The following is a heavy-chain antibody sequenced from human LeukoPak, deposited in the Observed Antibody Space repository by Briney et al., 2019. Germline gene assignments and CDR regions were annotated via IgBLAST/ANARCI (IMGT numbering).Heavy chain of an antibody. CDR1: RYSFTSYW. D-gene: IGHD2-2*01. Sequence: GESLKISCKGSRYSFTSYWIGWVRQMPGKGLECMGIIYPGDSDTRYSPSFQGQVTISADKSISTAYLQWSSLKASDTAMYYCARQGYCSSTSCSQVGWFDPWGQGTLVTVSA. V-gene: IGHV5-51*01. CDR2: IYPGDSDT. J-gene: IGHJ5*02. CDR3: ARQGYCSSTSCSQVGWFDP.